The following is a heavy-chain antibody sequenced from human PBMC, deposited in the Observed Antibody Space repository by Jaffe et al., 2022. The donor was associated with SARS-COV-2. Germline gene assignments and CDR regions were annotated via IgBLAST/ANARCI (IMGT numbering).Heavy chain of an antibody. Sequence: QVQLVESGGDLVKPGGSLRLSCTASGFTFSDYYMSWIRQAPGKGLEWVSYISGSGSSIYYADSVKGRFTISRDNAKNSLYLQVNSLRAEDTAMYFCARAAMVRGITDYYYYYIDVWGKGTTVTVSS. D-gene: IGHD3-10*01. J-gene: IGHJ6*03. CDR3: ARAAMVRGITDYYYYYIDV. V-gene: IGHV3-11*01. CDR2: ISGSGSSI. CDR1: GFTFSDYY.